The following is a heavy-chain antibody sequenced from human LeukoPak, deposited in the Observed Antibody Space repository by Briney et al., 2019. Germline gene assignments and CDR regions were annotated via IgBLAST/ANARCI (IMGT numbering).Heavy chain of an antibody. D-gene: IGHD6-13*01. CDR1: GGSFSGYY. Sequence: PETLSLTCAVYGGSFSGYYWSWIRQPPGKGLEWIGEINHSGSTNYNPSLKSRVTISVDTSKNQFSLKLSSVTAADTAVYYCARAPRSSSWYSFDYWGQGTLVTVSS. CDR3: ARAPRSSSWYSFDY. J-gene: IGHJ4*02. CDR2: INHSGST. V-gene: IGHV4-34*01.